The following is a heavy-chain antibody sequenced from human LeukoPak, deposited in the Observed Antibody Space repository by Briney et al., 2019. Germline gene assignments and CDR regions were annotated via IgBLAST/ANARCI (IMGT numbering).Heavy chain of an antibody. CDR1: GGSISSSSYY. V-gene: IGHV4-39*07. J-gene: IGHJ4*02. D-gene: IGHD3-16*02. Sequence: SETLSLTCTVSGGSISSSSYYWGWIRQPPGKGLEWIGTLYYSGSTYYNPSLKSRVTISVDTSKNQFSLKLSSVTAADTAVYYCARATFGGVIVGRFDYWGQGTLVTVSS. CDR2: LYYSGST. CDR3: ARATFGGVIVGRFDY.